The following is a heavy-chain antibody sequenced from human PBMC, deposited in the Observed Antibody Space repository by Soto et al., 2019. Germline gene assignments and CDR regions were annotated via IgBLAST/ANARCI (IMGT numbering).Heavy chain of an antibody. CDR3: GRGSNGIVY. CDR2: ISAYNGNT. J-gene: IGHJ4*02. V-gene: IGHV1-18*01. Sequence: QVQLVQSGAEVKKPGASVKVSCKASGYTFTSYGISWVRQAPGQGLEWMGWISAYNGNTNYAQKLQGRVTMTTDTATRTAYRELRSLISDGTAVDYCGRGSNGIVYRGQGTLVTVSS. D-gene: IGHD4-4*01. CDR1: GYTFTSYG.